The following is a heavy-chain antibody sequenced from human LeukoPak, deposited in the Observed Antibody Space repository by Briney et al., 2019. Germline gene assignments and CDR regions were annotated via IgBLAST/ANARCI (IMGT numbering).Heavy chain of an antibody. V-gene: IGHV3-74*01. D-gene: IGHD2-2*01. CDR1: GFTFSSYW. Sequence: GGSLRLSCAASGFTFSSYWVHWVRQAPGKGLVWVSRINSDGSSTTYADSVKGRFTISRDNAKNTLYLQMNSLRAEDTAVYYCARGYCSSTSCPKDYHFDYWGQGTLVTVAS. CDR2: INSDGSST. CDR3: ARGYCSSTSCPKDYHFDY. J-gene: IGHJ4*02.